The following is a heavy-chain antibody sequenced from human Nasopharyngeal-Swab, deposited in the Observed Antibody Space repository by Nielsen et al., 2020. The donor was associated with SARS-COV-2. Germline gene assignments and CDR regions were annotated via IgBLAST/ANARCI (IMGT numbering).Heavy chain of an antibody. J-gene: IGHJ4*02. V-gene: IGHV4-34*01. CDR1: GGSFSGYY. D-gene: IGHD6-6*01. CDR3: ARLAIAARRGSGDY. Sequence: GSLRLSCAVYGGSFSGYYWSWIRKPPGKGLEWIGEINHSGSTNYNPSLKSRVTISVDTSKNQFSLTLSSVTAADTAVYYCARLAIAARRGSGDYWGQGTLVTVSS. CDR2: INHSGST.